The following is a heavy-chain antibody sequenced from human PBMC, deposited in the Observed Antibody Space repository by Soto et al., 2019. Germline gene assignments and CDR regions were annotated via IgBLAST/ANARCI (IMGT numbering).Heavy chain of an antibody. CDR2: IYYRGST. CDR1: GGSISNYY. V-gene: IGHV4-59*01. D-gene: IGHD1-20*01. J-gene: IGHJ4*02. CDR3: AKGGYSWNDVTDY. Sequence: QVQLQESGPGLVKPSETLSLTCIVSGGSISNYYWSWIRQPPGKGLEWIGYIYYRGSTNYNPYLKSQVTISVDTTKNQFSLKLSSVTAADTAVYYCAKGGYSWNDVTDYWGQGTLVTVSS.